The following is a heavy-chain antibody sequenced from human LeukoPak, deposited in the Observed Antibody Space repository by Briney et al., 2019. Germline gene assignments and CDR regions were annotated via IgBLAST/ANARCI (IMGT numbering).Heavy chain of an antibody. D-gene: IGHD3-3*01. CDR1: GGSISSGGYS. CDR3: AREPSFGVVIARGLFGY. CDR2: IYHSGST. V-gene: IGHV4-30-2*01. Sequence: SETLSLTCAVSGGSISSGGYSWSWIRQPPGKGLEWIGYIYHSGSTYYNPSLKSRVTISVDRSKNQFSLKLSSVTAADTAVYYCAREPSFGVVIARGLFGYWGQGTLVTVSS. J-gene: IGHJ4*02.